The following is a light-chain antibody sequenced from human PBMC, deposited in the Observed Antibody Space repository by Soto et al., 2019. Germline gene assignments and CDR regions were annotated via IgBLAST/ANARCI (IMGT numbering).Light chain of an antibody. CDR2: GAS. CDR3: QQYYDYPPLI. CDR1: RNINRK. V-gene: IGKV3-15*01. J-gene: IGKJ4*01. Sequence: EIVMTQSPATLSVSPGERATLSCRASRNINRKLAWYQQKPGQAPRLLISGASTRATGIPARFSGSGSGTEFTLTISSLQSGDFAVYYCQQYYDYPPLIFGGGTKVEIK.